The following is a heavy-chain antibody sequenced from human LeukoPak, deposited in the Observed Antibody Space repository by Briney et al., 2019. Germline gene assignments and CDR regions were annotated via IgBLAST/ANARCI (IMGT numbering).Heavy chain of an antibody. CDR2: IIPILGIA. CDR3: ARGLRYYYDSSGSSDYGMDV. V-gene: IGHV1-69*04. Sequence: SVKVSCKASGGTFSSYAISWARQAPGQGLEWMGRIIPILGIANYAQKFQGRVTMTADKSTSTAYMEVSSLGSEDTAVFYCARGLRYYYDSSGSSDYGMDVWGQGTTVTVSS. D-gene: IGHD3-22*01. J-gene: IGHJ6*02. CDR1: GGTFSSYA.